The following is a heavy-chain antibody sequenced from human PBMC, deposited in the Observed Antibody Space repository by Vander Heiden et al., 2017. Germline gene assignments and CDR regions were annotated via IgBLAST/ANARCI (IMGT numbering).Heavy chain of an antibody. CDR2: MNANSGHT. V-gene: IGHV1-8*02. J-gene: IGHJ4*02. CDR3: ARTGNCVGTSCFSPY. CDR1: GYTFTNFD. D-gene: IGHD2-2*03. Sequence: QVRLVQSGAAVTKPGASVQDSCSTSGYTFTNFDINWVRQAPGQGLEWMGWMNANSGHTAFAEKFQGRVNMTRSTSTGTAYMERSGLRSDDTAMYYCARTGNCVGTSCFSPYWGQGTLVTVSS.